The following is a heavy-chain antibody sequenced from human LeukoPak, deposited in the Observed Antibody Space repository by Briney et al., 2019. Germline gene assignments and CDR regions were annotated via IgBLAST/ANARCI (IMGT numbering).Heavy chain of an antibody. D-gene: IGHD2-15*01. J-gene: IGHJ3*02. CDR1: GFTFSSYW. Sequence: GGSLRLSCAASGFTFSSYWVHWVRQAPGKGLVWVSRINSDGSSTSYADSVKGRFTISRDNAKNTLYLQMNSLRAEDTAVYYCARDSGSYAFDIWGQGTMVTVSS. CDR3: ARDSGSYAFDI. V-gene: IGHV3-74*01. CDR2: INSDGSST.